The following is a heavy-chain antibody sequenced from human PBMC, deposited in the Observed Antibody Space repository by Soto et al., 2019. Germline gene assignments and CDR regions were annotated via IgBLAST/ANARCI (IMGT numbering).Heavy chain of an antibody. J-gene: IGHJ4*02. Sequence: ATVKVSCKTSGYTFTSYGISWVRQAPGQGLEWMGWITTDKGKTTYAQKFQGRVTMTTDTSTRTAYMELRSLRPDDTAVYYCATRSPAFDYWGQGTLVTVSS. CDR3: ATRSPAFDY. CDR1: GYTFTSYG. CDR2: ITTDKGKT. V-gene: IGHV1-18*01.